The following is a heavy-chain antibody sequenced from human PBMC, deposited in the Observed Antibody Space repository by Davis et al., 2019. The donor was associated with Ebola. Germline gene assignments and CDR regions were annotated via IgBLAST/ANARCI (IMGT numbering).Heavy chain of an antibody. CDR3: ARGPRKMATTNFDY. V-gene: IGHV3-11*06. J-gene: IGHJ4*02. CDR2: ISISSGFT. CDR1: GFSFSDYY. Sequence: PGGSLRLSCAASGFSFSDYYMSWIRQAPGKGLGWVSYISISSGFTNYADSVKGRFTISRDNAKNSLYLQMNSLRAEDTAVYYCARGPRKMATTNFDYWGQGTLVIVSS. D-gene: IGHD5-24*01.